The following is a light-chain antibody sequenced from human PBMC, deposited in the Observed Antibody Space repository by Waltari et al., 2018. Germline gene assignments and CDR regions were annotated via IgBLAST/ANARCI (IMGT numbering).Light chain of an antibody. Sequence: QSALTQPASVSGSPGQSITISCPGTSSDVGSYNSVSWYQQHPGKAPKLMIYDVSYRPSGVSNRFSGSKSGNTASLTISGLQAEDEADYYCSSYITTNTLELFGGGTSLTVL. V-gene: IGLV2-14*03. CDR3: SSYITTNTLEL. J-gene: IGLJ2*01. CDR1: SSDVGSYNS. CDR2: DVS.